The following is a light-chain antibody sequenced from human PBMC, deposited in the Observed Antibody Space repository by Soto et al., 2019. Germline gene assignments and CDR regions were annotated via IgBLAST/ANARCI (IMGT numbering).Light chain of an antibody. J-gene: IGKJ4*01. V-gene: IGKV1-39*01. CDR3: QQSYSTPLT. CDR1: QTIRSY. Sequence: DIQMTQSPSSLSASVGDRVTIACRAHQTIRSYLNWFQQKPRNAPKLLIYSASNLQSGVPSRFSGSGSGTDFTLTINSLLPEDFATYYCQQSYSTPLTFGGGTKVEIK. CDR2: SAS.